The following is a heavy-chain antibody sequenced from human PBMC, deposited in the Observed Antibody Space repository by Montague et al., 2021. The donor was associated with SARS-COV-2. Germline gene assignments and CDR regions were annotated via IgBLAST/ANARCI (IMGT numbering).Heavy chain of an antibody. CDR3: ARTTVVTPYYYYAMDV. J-gene: IGHJ6*02. CDR1: VDSINNKPCF. V-gene: IGHV4-39*01. CDR2: IHYRGST. Sequence: SETLSLTCTVYVDSINNKPCFWAWIRKPPGKGLEWIGSIHYRGSTHYNPSLRSRLTISVDTSRNQFSLKLSSVTAADTAVYFCARTTVVTPYYYYAMDVWGQGTTVTVSS. D-gene: IGHD4-23*01.